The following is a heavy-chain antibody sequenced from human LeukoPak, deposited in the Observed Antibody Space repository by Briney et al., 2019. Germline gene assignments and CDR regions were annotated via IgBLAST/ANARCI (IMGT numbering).Heavy chain of an antibody. Sequence: GGSLRLSRAASGFTFSSYWMSWVRQAPGKGLEWVANIKQDGSEKYYVDSVKGRFTISRDNAKNSLYLQMNSLRAEDTAVYYCARESDYGDHDYWGQGTLVTVSS. V-gene: IGHV3-7*01. CDR3: ARESDYGDHDY. CDR1: GFTFSSYW. D-gene: IGHD4-17*01. CDR2: IKQDGSEK. J-gene: IGHJ4*02.